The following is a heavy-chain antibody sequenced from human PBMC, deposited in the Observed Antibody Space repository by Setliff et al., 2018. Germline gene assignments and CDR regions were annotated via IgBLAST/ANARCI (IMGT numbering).Heavy chain of an antibody. J-gene: IGHJ5*02. D-gene: IGHD6-13*01. CDR1: GYTFTGYY. Sequence: VKVSCKASGYTFTGYYMHWVRQAPGQGLEWMGRTNPNSGGTNYAQKFQGRVTMTRDTSISTAYMELSRLRSDDTAVYYCARVRSSSWLVVNWFDPWGQGTLVTV. CDR3: ARVRSSSWLVVNWFDP. CDR2: TNPNSGGT. V-gene: IGHV1-2*06.